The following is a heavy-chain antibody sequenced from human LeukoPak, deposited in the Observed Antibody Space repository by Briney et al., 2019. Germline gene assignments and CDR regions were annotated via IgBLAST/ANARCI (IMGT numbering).Heavy chain of an antibody. V-gene: IGHV3-21*01. Sequence: GGSLRLSCLASEFTFSTYNMHWVRQAPGKGLEWVSTISSTSDTYKYYANSVRGRFTISRGNAKNSLYLQMIGLRAEDTGIYFCARGTTWSPLDFDYWGQGTQVTVSS. D-gene: IGHD3-3*01. CDR3: ARGTTWSPLDFDY. CDR1: EFTFSTYN. J-gene: IGHJ4*02. CDR2: ISSTSDTYK.